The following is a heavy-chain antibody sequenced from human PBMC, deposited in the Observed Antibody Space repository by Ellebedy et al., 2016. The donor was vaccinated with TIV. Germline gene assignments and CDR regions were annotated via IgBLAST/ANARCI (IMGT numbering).Heavy chain of an antibody. J-gene: IGHJ4*02. D-gene: IGHD3-22*01. CDR1: GGSISSSSYY. CDR2: IYYSGST. Sequence: SETLSLTXTVSGGSISSSSYYWGWIRQPPGKGLEWIGSIYYSGSTYYNPSLKNRVTISVDTSKNQFSLKLSSVTAADTAVYYCARDTSSGYDYWGQGTLVTVSS. V-gene: IGHV4-39*07. CDR3: ARDTSSGYDY.